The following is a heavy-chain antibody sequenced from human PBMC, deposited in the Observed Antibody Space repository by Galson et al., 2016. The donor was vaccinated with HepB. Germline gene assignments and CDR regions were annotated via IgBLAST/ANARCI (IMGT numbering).Heavy chain of an antibody. Sequence: SLRLSCAASGFTFNNYAMTWVRQAPGKGLEWLSTISGNGIATYYGDSLRGRFTISRDDSRNTLFLHMTSLRAEDTAVYYCAKNPNFGDYAYSDFWGQGTLVTVSS. CDR1: GFTFNNYA. D-gene: IGHD4-17*01. J-gene: IGHJ4*02. CDR2: ISGNGIAT. CDR3: AKNPNFGDYAYSDF. V-gene: IGHV3-23*01.